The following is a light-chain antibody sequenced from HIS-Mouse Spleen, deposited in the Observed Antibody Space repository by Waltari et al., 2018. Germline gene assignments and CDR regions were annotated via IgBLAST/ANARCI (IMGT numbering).Light chain of an antibody. CDR2: GAS. CDR3: QQYGSSPPIT. Sequence: IVLTQSPGTLSLSPVESDTLSCRASQSVSSSYLAWYQQKPGQAPRLLIYGASSRATGIPDRFSGSGSGTDFTLTISRLEPEDFAVYYCQQYGSSPPITFGQGTRLEIK. J-gene: IGKJ5*01. CDR1: QSVSSSY. V-gene: IGKV3-20*01.